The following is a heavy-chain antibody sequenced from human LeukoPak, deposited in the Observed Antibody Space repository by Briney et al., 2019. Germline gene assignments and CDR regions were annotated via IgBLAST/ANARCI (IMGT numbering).Heavy chain of an antibody. D-gene: IGHD1-1*01. Sequence: PGGSLRLSCAASGFTFSSYWMSWVRQAPGKGLEWVANIKQDGSEKYYVDSVKGRFTISRDNAKNSLYLQMTSLRAEDTAVYYCARDYTTGTTDDAFDIWGQGTMVTVSS. J-gene: IGHJ3*02. CDR3: ARDYTTGTTDDAFDI. V-gene: IGHV3-7*01. CDR2: IKQDGSEK. CDR1: GFTFSSYW.